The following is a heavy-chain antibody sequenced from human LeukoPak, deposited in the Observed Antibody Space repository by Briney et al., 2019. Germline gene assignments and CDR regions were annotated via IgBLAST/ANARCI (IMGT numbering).Heavy chain of an antibody. CDR3: ARELAVSGKTIFDQ. D-gene: IGHD6-19*01. Sequence: SETLSLTCTASGDSISSHYWGWIRQPPGKGLEWIGYIHYSGSTNYNPSLKSRVTTSVDTSKNQFSLKLSSVTAADTAVYYCARELAVSGKTIFDQWGQGTLVTVSS. CDR2: IHYSGST. CDR1: GDSISSHY. V-gene: IGHV4-59*11. J-gene: IGHJ4*02.